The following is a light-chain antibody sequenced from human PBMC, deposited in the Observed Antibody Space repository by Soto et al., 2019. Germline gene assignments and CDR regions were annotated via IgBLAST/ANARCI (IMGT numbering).Light chain of an antibody. J-gene: IGKJ4*01. V-gene: IGKV1-5*01. CDR2: DVS. CDR1: QSINAW. Sequence: QMTQAPSTLSASVGDRVTITCRASQSINAWLAWYQQKPGKAPKLLIYDVSTLDTGVPSRFSGSASGTEFTLTISNLESDDFATYYCQQYNSFPLAFGGGTKVDIK. CDR3: QQYNSFPLA.